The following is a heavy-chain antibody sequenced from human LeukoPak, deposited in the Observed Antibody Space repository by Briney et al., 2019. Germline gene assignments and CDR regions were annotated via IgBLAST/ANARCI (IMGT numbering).Heavy chain of an antibody. CDR2: INPNSGGT. CDR1: GYTFTGYY. J-gene: IGHJ4*02. CDR3: ASGFSFRYFDSLGTRPTSYYFDY. V-gene: IGHV1-2*02. Sequence: RASVKVSCKASGYTFTGYYMHWVRQAPGQGLEWMGWINPNSGGTNYAQKFQGRVTMTRDTSISTAYMELSRLRSDDTAVYYCASGFSFRYFDSLGTRPTSYYFDYWGQGTLVTVSS. D-gene: IGHD3-9*01.